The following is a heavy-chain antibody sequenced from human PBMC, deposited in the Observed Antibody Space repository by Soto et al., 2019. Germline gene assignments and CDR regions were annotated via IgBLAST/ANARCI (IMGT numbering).Heavy chain of an antibody. CDR1: GVSVSRGSYY. V-gene: IGHV4-61*01. Sequence: PSETLSLTCTVSGVSVSRGSYYWSWIRQPPGKGLEWIGYIYYSGSTNYNPSLKSRVIISVDTSKNQFSLKLNSVTAADTAVYYCARVRYFDWLLYPGHFDYWGQGTLVTVSS. J-gene: IGHJ4*02. CDR2: IYYSGST. CDR3: ARVRYFDWLLYPGHFDY. D-gene: IGHD3-9*01.